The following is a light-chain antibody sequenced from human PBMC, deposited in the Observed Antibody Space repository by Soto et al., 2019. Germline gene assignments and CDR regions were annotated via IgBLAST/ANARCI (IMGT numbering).Light chain of an antibody. V-gene: IGKV3-20*01. J-gene: IGKJ1*01. CDR2: VAS. Sequence: EIVLTQSPGTLSLSPGERATLSCRASQSVSSSYLDWYQQKPGQAPRLLIYVASSRATGIPDRFSGSGSGTDFPLTIRRLEPEDFAVYYCQQYGSSPWTFGQGTKVEIK. CDR3: QQYGSSPWT. CDR1: QSVSSSY.